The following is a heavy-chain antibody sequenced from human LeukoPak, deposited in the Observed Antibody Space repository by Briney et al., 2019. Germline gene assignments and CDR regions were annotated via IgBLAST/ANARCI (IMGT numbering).Heavy chain of an antibody. J-gene: IGHJ5*02. CDR3: ATDFYDST. Sequence: GGSLRLSCATSGFTFSNAWVNWVCQAPGKGLEWVGRIRSNSDGGTIDYAAPVKGRFTLSRDDSKTTLYLQMNSLQTEDTAVYYCATDFYDSTWGQGTLVTVSS. D-gene: IGHD3-22*01. CDR2: IRSNSDGGTI. V-gene: IGHV3-15*07. CDR1: GFTFSNAW.